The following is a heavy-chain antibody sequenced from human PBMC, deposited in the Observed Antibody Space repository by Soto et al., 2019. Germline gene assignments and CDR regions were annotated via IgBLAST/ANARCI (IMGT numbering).Heavy chain of an antibody. CDR2: INHSGST. V-gene: IGHV4-34*01. Sequence: SETLSLTCAVYGGSFSWYYWSWIRQPPGKGLEWIGEINHSGSTNFNPSLKSRVSISVDTSKKQFSLKLSSVTAADTAVYYCAAHLKTTVTAYWYFDLWGRGTLVTVS. J-gene: IGHJ2*01. CDR1: GGSFSWYY. D-gene: IGHD4-17*01. CDR3: AAHLKTTVTAYWYFDL.